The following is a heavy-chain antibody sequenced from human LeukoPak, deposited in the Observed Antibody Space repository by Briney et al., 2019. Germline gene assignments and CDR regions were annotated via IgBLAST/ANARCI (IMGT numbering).Heavy chain of an antibody. V-gene: IGHV3-48*01. D-gene: IGHD3-10*02. J-gene: IGHJ6*04. CDR3: AELGITMIGGV. CDR2: ISSSSSTI. Sequence: GGSLRLSCAASGFTFSSYSMNWVRQAPGKGLEWVSYISSSSSTIYYADSVKGRFTISRDNAKNSLYLQMSSLRAEDTAVYYCAELGITMIGGVWGKGTTVTISS. CDR1: GFTFSSYS.